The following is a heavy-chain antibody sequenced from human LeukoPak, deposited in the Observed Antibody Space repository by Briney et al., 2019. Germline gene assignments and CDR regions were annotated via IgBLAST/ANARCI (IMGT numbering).Heavy chain of an antibody. D-gene: IGHD4-17*01. CDR2: ISYDGSNK. V-gene: IGHV3-30*18. CDR3: AKDPPSTVTGDYFDY. CDR1: GFTFSSYG. J-gene: IGHJ4*02. Sequence: GRSLRPSCAASGFTFSSYGMHWVRQAPGKGLEWVAVISYDGSNKYYADSVKGRFTISRDNSRNTLYLQMNSLRAEDTAVYYCAKDPPSTVTGDYFDYWGQGTLVTVSS.